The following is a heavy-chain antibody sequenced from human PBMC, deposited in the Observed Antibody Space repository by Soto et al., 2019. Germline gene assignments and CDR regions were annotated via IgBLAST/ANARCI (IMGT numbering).Heavy chain of an antibody. Sequence: ASVKISCKASGYTFTSYDINWVRQATGQGLEWMGWMNPNSGNTGYAQKFQGRVTMTRNTSISTAYMELSSLRSEDTAVYYCARGLLWFGELLFNYYYYGMDVWGQGTTVTVSS. CDR1: GYTFTSYD. CDR3: ARGLLWFGELLFNYYYYGMDV. D-gene: IGHD3-10*01. J-gene: IGHJ6*02. CDR2: MNPNSGNT. V-gene: IGHV1-8*01.